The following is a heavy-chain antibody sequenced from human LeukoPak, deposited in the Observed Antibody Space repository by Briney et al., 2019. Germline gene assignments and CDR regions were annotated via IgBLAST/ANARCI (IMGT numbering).Heavy chain of an antibody. D-gene: IGHD2-21*02. CDR2: ISYDGSNK. CDR3: AKSFGSSTASTPGDY. Sequence: GGSLRLSCAASGFTFSSYAMHWVRQAPGKGLEWVAVISYDGSNKYYADSVKGRFTISRDNSKNTLYLQMNSLRAEDTAIYYCAKSFGSSTASTPGDYWGQGTLVTVSS. J-gene: IGHJ4*02. CDR1: GFTFSSYA. V-gene: IGHV3-30-3*02.